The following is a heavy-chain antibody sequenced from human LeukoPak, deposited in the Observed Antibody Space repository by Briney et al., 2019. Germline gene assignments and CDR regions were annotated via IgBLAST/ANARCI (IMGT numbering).Heavy chain of an antibody. V-gene: IGHV3-23*01. Sequence: PGGSLRLSCAASGFTFSSYAMSWVRQAPGKGLEWVSAISGSGGSTYYADSVKGRFTISRDNSKNTLYLQMNSLRAEDTAVYYCARGITSSSWTYGMDVWGQGTTVTVSS. J-gene: IGHJ6*02. CDR3: ARGITSSSWTYGMDV. CDR2: ISGSGGST. D-gene: IGHD6-13*01. CDR1: GFTFSSYA.